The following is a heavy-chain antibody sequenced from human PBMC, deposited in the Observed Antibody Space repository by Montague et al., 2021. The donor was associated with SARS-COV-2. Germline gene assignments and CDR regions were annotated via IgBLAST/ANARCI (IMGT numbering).Heavy chain of an antibody. CDR3: VNENWNNGQGFDP. D-gene: IGHD1/OR15-1a*01. CDR2: IYYTRST. J-gene: IGHJ5*02. V-gene: IGHV4-31*03. CDR1: GGSISSGDYY. Sequence: TLSLTCTVPGGSISSGDYYWTWIRQHPGKGLEWIGYIYYTRSTHHNPSLKSRVTISLDTSKNQFSLKLSSVTAADTAVYFCVNENWNNGQGFDPWGQGTLVTVSS.